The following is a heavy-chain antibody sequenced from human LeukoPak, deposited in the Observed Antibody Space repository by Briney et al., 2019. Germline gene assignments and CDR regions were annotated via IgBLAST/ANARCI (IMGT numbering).Heavy chain of an antibody. J-gene: IGHJ3*01. CDR1: GFSFSNYA. V-gene: IGHV3-33*08. Sequence: PGGSLRLSCAASGFSFSNYAMNWVRQAPGKGLEWVAVIWYDGSIKYYGDSVKGRFTISRDNSKNTLYLQMNSLRAEDTAMYYCARAVGPFDFWGPGTLVIVSS. CDR2: IWYDGSIK. CDR3: ARAVGPFDF.